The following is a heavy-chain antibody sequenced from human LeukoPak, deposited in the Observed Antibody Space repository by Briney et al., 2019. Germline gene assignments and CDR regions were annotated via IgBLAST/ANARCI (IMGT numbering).Heavy chain of an antibody. CDR3: ARGAPYSGSYYQRERENWFDP. D-gene: IGHD1-26*01. Sequence: ASVKVSCKASGYTFTSYGISRVRQAPGQGLEWMGWISAYNGNTNYAQKLQGRVTMTTDTSTSTAYMELRSLRSDDTAVYYCARGAPYSGSYYQRERENWFDPWGQGTLVTVSS. CDR2: ISAYNGNT. CDR1: GYTFTSYG. V-gene: IGHV1-18*01. J-gene: IGHJ5*02.